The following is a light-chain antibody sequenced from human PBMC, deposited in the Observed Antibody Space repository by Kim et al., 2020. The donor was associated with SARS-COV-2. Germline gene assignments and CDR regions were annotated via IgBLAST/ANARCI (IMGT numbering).Light chain of an antibody. V-gene: IGKV1-12*01. J-gene: IGKJ4*01. CDR2: AAS. CDR1: QDVRTW. CDR3: QQGYNYPLT. Sequence: DIQMTQSPSSVSASVGDTVTIPCRASQDVRTWLAWYQQKPGKAPKLLIYAASRLQIGVPSRFSGSGSGTDFTLTISSLQPEDFATYFCQQGYNYPLTIGGGTKVEIK.